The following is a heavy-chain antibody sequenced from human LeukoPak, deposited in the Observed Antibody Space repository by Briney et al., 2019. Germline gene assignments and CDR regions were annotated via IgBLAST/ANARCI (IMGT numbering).Heavy chain of an antibody. CDR2: IDGGGHAT. D-gene: IGHD1-26*01. CDR1: GFPFSSYP. J-gene: IGHJ4*01. Sequence: PGGSLRLSCVASGFPFSSYPMSWVRQIPGGGLGWVATIDGGGHATFHAALVTGRFTVSRDNIGNTLFLQMDSLRVDDTALYYCAKSLATAGATVLDFWGPGTLVTVSS. CDR3: AKSLATAGATVLDF. V-gene: IGHV3-23*01.